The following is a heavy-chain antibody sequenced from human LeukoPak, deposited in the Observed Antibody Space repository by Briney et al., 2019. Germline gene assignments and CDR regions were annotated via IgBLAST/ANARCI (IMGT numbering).Heavy chain of an antibody. D-gene: IGHD3-16*01. V-gene: IGHV4-59*02. CDR3: ARDGGPTGTPGFKYYYYGMDV. CDR1: GGSVTSYY. Sequence: SSETLSLTCTVSGGSVTSYYWTWIRQPPGKGLEWIGYIYYSGSTNYNPSLKSRVTISVDTSKNQFSLKLSSVTAADTAVYYCARDGGPTGTPGFKYYYYGMDVWGQGTTVTVSS. CDR2: IYYSGST. J-gene: IGHJ6*02.